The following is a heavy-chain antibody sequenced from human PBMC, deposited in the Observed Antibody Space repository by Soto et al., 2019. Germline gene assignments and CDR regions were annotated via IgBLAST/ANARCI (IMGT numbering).Heavy chain of an antibody. D-gene: IGHD1-20*01. J-gene: IGHJ6*03. Sequence: EVQLVESGGGLVQPGGSLRLSCAASGFTFSSYWMSWVRQAPGKGLEWVANIKQDGSEKYYVDSVKGRFSISRDNAKNSLYLQMNSLRAEDTAVYYCARDPSQVFTGHMDVWGKGTTATVSS. CDR1: GFTFSSYW. CDR3: ARDPSQVFTGHMDV. V-gene: IGHV3-7*01. CDR2: IKQDGSEK.